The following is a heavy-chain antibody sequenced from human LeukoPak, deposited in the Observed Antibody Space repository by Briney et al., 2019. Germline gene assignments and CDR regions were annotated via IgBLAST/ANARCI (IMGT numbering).Heavy chain of an antibody. CDR1: GFTFSNFA. V-gene: IGHV3-30-3*01. D-gene: IGHD3-22*01. Sequence: GGSLRLSCAASGFTFSNFAMHWARQAPGKGLEWVAVISYDGSVEYYADAVKGRFTISRDDSKNTLHLQMNSLRAEDTALYFCARDSEGSSGPRGYFQHWGQGTLVTVSS. CDR2: ISYDGSVE. J-gene: IGHJ1*01. CDR3: ARDSEGSSGPRGYFQH.